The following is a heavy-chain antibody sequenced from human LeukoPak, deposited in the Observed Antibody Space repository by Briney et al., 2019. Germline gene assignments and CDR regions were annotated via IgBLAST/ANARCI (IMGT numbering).Heavy chain of an antibody. V-gene: IGHV4-34*01. J-gene: IGHJ4*02. CDR2: INHSGST. D-gene: IGHD3-22*01. Sequence: PSETLSLTCGVYGGSSSGYYWSWIRQPPGKGLEWIGEINHSGSTNYNPSLKSRVTISVDTSKNQFSLKPSSVTAADTAVYYCARGCDYYDSSGAYFDYWGQGTLVTVSS. CDR3: ARGCDYYDSSGAYFDY. CDR1: GGSSSGYY.